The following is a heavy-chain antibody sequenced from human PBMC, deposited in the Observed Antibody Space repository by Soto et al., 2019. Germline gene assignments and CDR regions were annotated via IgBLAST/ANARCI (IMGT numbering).Heavy chain of an antibody. J-gene: IGHJ4*02. CDR2: TYYRSKWYN. Sequence: PSQTLSLICTISGDSVSSNSGAWNWIRQSPSRGLEWLGRTYYRSKWYNEYAVSVKGRISINPDTSKNQFSLQLNSVTPEDSAVYYCARTQSVFDYWGQGTQVTVSS. CDR1: GDSVSSNSGA. CDR3: ARTQSVFDY. V-gene: IGHV6-1*01.